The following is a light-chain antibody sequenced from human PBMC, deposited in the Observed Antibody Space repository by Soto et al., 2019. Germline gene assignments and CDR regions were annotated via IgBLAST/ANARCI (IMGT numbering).Light chain of an antibody. Sequence: EIVLTQSPGTLSLSPGEGATLSCRASQSVSSSYLDWYQQKPGQAPRLLIYGTSGRTTGIPDRFSGSQSGTDVTLTISRLEPEDFAAYYCHHYGSSPLFTFGPGTKVDIK. V-gene: IGKV3-20*01. J-gene: IGKJ3*01. CDR2: GTS. CDR3: HHYGSSPLFT. CDR1: QSVSSSY.